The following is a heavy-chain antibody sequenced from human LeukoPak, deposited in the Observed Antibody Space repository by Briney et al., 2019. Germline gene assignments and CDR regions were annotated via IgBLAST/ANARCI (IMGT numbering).Heavy chain of an antibody. J-gene: IGHJ4*02. CDR1: GFTFSSYA. CDR2: ISGSGGST. CDR3: AKDVQDSVVVPAAIFDY. Sequence: GGSLRPSCAASGFTFSSYAMCWVRQAPGKGLEWVSAISGSGGSTYYADSVKGRFTISRDNSKNTLYLQMNSLTAEDTAVYYCAKDVQDSVVVPAAIFDYWGQGTLVTVSS. D-gene: IGHD2-2*01. V-gene: IGHV3-23*01.